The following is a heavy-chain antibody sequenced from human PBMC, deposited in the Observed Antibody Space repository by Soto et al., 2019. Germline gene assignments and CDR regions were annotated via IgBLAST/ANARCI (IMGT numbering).Heavy chain of an antibody. CDR1: GFTFSSYA. Sequence: GGSLRLSCAASGFTFSSYAMSWVRQAPGKGLEWVSAISGSGGSTYYADSVKGRFTISRDNSKNTLYLQMNSLRAEDTAVYYCANAPGVAGHRYYYYYGMDVWGQGTTVTVSS. V-gene: IGHV3-23*01. J-gene: IGHJ6*02. CDR3: ANAPGVAGHRYYYYYGMDV. D-gene: IGHD6-19*01. CDR2: ISGSGGST.